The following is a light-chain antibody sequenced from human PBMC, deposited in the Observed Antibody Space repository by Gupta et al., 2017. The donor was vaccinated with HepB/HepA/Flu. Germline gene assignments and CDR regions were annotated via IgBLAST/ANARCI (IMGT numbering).Light chain of an antibody. Sequence: IHMTHPPSSLSASVGDRVTITCRASQSISSYLDWYQQKPGKAPKLLIYAASSLQSGVPSRFSGSGSGTDFTLTISRLQPEDFATYYCQQSDSTPRTFGQGTKVEIK. CDR3: QQSDSTPRT. J-gene: IGKJ2*02. CDR1: QSISSY. V-gene: IGKV1-39*01. CDR2: AAS.